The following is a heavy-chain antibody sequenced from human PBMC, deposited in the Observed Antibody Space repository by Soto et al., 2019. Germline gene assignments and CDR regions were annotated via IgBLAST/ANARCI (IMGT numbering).Heavy chain of an antibody. V-gene: IGHV3-23*01. J-gene: IGHJ4*02. Sequence: EVQLLESGGGLVQPGGSLRLSCAASEFTFSSYAMSWVRQAPGKGLEWVSAITGSGDDTYHADSVKGRLTISRDNSKNTLYLQMTSLRAEDTAVYYCAKGSRASRPYYFDQWGQGTLVTVSS. CDR1: EFTFSSYA. D-gene: IGHD3-16*01. CDR3: AKGSRASRPYYFDQ. CDR2: ITGSGDDT.